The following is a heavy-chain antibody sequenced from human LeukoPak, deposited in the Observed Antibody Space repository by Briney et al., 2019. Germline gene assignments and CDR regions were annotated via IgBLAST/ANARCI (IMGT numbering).Heavy chain of an antibody. CDR1: GFTFSSYA. CDR2: ISGSGGST. D-gene: IGHD6-13*01. CDR3: AKDSSSSWFGGDSK. V-gene: IGHV3-23*01. Sequence: GGSLRLSCAASGFTFSSYAMSWVRQAPGKGLEWVSAISGSGGSTYYADSVKGRFTISRDNSKNTLYLQMNSLRAEDTAVYFCAKDSSSSWFGGDSKWGQGTLVTISS. J-gene: IGHJ4*02.